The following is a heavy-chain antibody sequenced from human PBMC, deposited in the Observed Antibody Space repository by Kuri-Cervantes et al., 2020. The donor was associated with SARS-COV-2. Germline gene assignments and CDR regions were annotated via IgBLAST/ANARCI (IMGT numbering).Heavy chain of an antibody. Sequence: GESLKISCAASGFTFDDYAMHWVRQAPGKGLEWVSLITWDGDTAFYAASVMGRSTISRDNSENSLFLQMNSLRPEDTALYYCAKAPGSGWTYIDHWGQGTLVTISS. D-gene: IGHD6-19*01. V-gene: IGHV3-43D*03. CDR3: AKAPGSGWTYIDH. CDR1: GFTFDDYA. J-gene: IGHJ4*02. CDR2: ITWDGDTA.